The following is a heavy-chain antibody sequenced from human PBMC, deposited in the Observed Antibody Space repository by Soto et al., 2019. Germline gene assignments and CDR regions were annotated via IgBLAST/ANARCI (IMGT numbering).Heavy chain of an antibody. CDR3: AHRRHPYYDSSGFGAFDV. Sequence: QITLKESGPTLVKPTQTRTLTCIFSGFSLSTTGAGVGWIRQPPGKALEWLGIIYWDDDKRYSPSVKSRLTITKDTSKNQVVLTMTNMDPVDTATYYCAHRRHPYYDSSGFGAFDVWGQGTMVTVAS. CDR2: IYWDDDK. D-gene: IGHD3-22*01. J-gene: IGHJ3*01. CDR1: GFSLSTTGAG. V-gene: IGHV2-5*02.